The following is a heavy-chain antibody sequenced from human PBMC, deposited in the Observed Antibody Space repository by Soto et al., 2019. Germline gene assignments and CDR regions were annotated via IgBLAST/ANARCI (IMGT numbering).Heavy chain of an antibody. J-gene: IGHJ5*02. CDR3: ARERPDGARLDP. Sequence: SETPSLTCTFSGGSIRSGAYYWSWIRQPPGKGLEWIGYIYHSGSTYYNPSLKSRVTISVDTSKNQFSLKLSSVTAADTAVYYCARERPDGARLDPWGQGTLVTVSS. CDR2: IYHSGST. CDR1: GGSIRSGAYY. V-gene: IGHV4-30-4*01. D-gene: IGHD6-6*01.